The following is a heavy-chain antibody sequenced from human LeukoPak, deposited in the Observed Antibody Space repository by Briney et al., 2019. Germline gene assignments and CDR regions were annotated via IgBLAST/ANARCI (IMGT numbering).Heavy chain of an antibody. CDR1: GGSISSYY. Sequence: SETLSLTCTVSGGSISSYYWSWIRQPPGKGLEWIGYIYYSGSTNYNPSLKSRVTISVDTSKNQFSLKLSSVTAADTAVYYCARHPRIAAARYGMDVWGQGTTVTVSS. CDR2: IYYSGST. CDR3: ARHPRIAAARYGMDV. V-gene: IGHV4-59*08. D-gene: IGHD6-13*01. J-gene: IGHJ6*02.